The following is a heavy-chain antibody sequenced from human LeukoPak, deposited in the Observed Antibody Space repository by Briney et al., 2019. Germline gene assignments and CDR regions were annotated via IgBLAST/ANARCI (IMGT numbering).Heavy chain of an antibody. CDR1: GYIFTSYG. V-gene: IGHV1-18*01. D-gene: IGHD1-7*01. Sequence: GASVKVSCKASGYIFTSYGISWVRQAPGQGLQWLGWISASNGNTNYAQKFRDRVTMSTDTSTGTAYLDVRSLTSDDTAVYYCARDHSNWNYAPDFWGQGTLVIVSS. J-gene: IGHJ4*02. CDR2: ISASNGNT. CDR3: ARDHSNWNYAPDF.